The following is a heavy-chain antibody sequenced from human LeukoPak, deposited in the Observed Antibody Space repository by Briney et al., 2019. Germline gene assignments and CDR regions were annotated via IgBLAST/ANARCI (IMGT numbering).Heavy chain of an antibody. CDR2: IKSKTDGGTT. CDR3: TTDVLRYFDWLLDY. D-gene: IGHD3-9*01. CDR1: GFTFSNAW. Sequence: PGGSLRLSCAASGFTFSNAWMSWVRQAPGKGVEWVGRIKSKTDGGTTDYAAPVKGRFTISRDDSKNTLYLQMNSLKTEDTAVYYCTTDVLRYFDWLLDYWGQGTLVTVSS. V-gene: IGHV3-15*01. J-gene: IGHJ4*02.